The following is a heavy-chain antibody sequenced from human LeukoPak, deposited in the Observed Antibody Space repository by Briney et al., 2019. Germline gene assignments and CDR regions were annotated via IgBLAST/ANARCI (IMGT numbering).Heavy chain of an antibody. D-gene: IGHD1-26*01. CDR3: ARTYNGSSHFDY. CDR2: ISSSGGYI. J-gene: IGHJ4*02. V-gene: IGHV3-21*01. Sequence: NPGGSLRLSCAASGFSFSSHYMNWVRQAPGKGLEWASSISSSGGYIYSADSVKGRFTISRDNAKNSVYLHMNSLRAEDTAVYYCARTYNGSSHFDYWGQGTLVTVSS. CDR1: GFSFSSHY.